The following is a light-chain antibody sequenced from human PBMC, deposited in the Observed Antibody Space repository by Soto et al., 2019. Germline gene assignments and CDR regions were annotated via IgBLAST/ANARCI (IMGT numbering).Light chain of an antibody. CDR3: QQYNSYSWT. J-gene: IGKJ1*01. CDR1: QSIGNW. Sequence: DVPLTQAPSTLSASVGDRVTINCRASQSIGNWLAWYQQKPGKAPNLLIYDASTLENGVPSRFSGSASGTDFTLTISSLQPYDFATYYCQQYNSYSWTFGQGTKVDIK. CDR2: DAS. V-gene: IGKV1-5*01.